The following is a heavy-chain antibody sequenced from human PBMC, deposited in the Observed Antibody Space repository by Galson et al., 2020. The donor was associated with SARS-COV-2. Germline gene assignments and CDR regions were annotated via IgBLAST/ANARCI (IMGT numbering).Heavy chain of an antibody. V-gene: IGHV1-24*01. CDR3: ATDLIGGRFLEWSLGYYGMDV. D-gene: IGHD3-3*01. J-gene: IGHJ6*02. Sequence: ASVKVSCKVSGYTLTELSMHWVRQAPGKGLEWMGGFDPEDGETIYAQKFQGRVTMTEDTSTDTAYMALSSLRSEDTAVYYCATDLIGGRFLEWSLGYYGMDVWGQGTTVTVSS. CDR1: GYTLTELS. CDR2: FDPEDGET.